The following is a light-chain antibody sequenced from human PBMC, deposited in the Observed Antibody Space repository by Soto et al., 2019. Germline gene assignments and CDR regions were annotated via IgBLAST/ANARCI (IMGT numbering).Light chain of an antibody. Sequence: EIVVTQSPATLSVSPGERATLSCRASQSVSSNLAWYQQKPGQAPRLLIYGASTRVTGIPARFSGSGSGTEFTLTISSLQSEDFAVYYCQQYNDRPPWTFGQGTKVEIK. V-gene: IGKV3-15*01. CDR3: QQYNDRPPWT. J-gene: IGKJ1*01. CDR1: QSVSSN. CDR2: GAS.